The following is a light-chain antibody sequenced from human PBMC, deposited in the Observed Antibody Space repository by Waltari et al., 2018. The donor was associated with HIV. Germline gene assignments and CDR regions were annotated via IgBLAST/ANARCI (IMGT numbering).Light chain of an antibody. CDR2: LTGDGSH. CDR3: QTWGSCFRV. Sequence: QLVLTQSPSASASLGAAVKLTCNLSSGHSSYAIAWHEQQPEKGPRILINLTGDGSHSKGDGLPDRFSCSSSRAERYLTISSLQSEDDAAYYCQTWGSCFRVFGGGTNLTVL. V-gene: IGLV4-69*01. J-gene: IGLJ3*02. CDR1: SGHSSYA.